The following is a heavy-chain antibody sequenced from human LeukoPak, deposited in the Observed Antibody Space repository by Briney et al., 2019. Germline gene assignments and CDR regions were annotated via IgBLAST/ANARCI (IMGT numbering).Heavy chain of an antibody. CDR1: GFTFGSYS. V-gene: IGHV3-21*01. D-gene: IGHD6-13*01. CDR3: AGPSSSWYADI. J-gene: IGHJ3*02. CDR2: ISSSSSYI. Sequence: GGSLRLSCAASGFTFGSYSMNWVRQAPGKGLEWVSSISSSSSYIYYADSVKGRFTISRDNAKNSLYLQMNSLRAEDTAVYYCAGPSSSWYADIWGQGTMVTVSS.